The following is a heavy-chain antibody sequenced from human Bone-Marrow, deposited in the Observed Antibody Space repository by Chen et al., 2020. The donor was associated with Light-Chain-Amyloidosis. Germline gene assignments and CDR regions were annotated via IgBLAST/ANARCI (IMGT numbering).Heavy chain of an antibody. D-gene: IGHD1-7*01. CDR3: ARDSYSDWNYLNYYMDV. J-gene: IGHJ6*03. Sequence: EVQLVESGGGLVKPGGSLRLSCAASGFTFSSFGMNWVRQAPGKGLEWVSSISGSSNYVYYADSVKGRFTISRDSAKNSLYLQMNSLRAEDTAVYYCARDSYSDWNYLNYYMDVWGNGTTVTVSS. CDR2: ISGSSNYV. CDR1: GFTFSSFG. V-gene: IGHV3-21*01.